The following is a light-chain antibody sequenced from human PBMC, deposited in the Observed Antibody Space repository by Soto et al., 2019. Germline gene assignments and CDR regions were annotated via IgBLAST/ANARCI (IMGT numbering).Light chain of an antibody. V-gene: IGLV2-14*03. CDR3: TSYTGSAPFEV. Sequence: QSVLTQPASVSGSPGQSITISCTGATTDVDGYDYVSWYQQHPGQAPKLMIFDVNNRPSGVSGRFSGSKSGDTASLTISGLQAEDDGDYYCTSYTGSAPFEVFGCGTKVTVL. CDR1: TTDVDGYDY. J-gene: IGLJ1*01. CDR2: DVN.